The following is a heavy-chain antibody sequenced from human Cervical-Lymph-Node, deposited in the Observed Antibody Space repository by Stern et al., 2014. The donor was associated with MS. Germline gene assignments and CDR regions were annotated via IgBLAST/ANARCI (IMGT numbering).Heavy chain of an antibody. CDR3: AAAARYDALDL. Sequence: QLVQSGAEVMKPGASVRVSCKVSGYSLSDLSMHWVRQAPGKGLEWLGGYGPEEGNTVYAQRFQGRVTMTEDTSTDTAYMELNSLRSDDTAVYHCAAAARYDALDLWGQGTVVTVSS. CDR1: GYSLSDLS. CDR2: YGPEEGNT. J-gene: IGHJ3*01. V-gene: IGHV1-24*01.